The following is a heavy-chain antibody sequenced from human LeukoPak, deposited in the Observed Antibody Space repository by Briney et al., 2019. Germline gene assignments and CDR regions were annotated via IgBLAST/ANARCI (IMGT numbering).Heavy chain of an antibody. Sequence: ASVKVSCKASGYTFTNYLIHWVRQAPGQGLEWMGRINPNNGGPEYGQNFQGRVTMTRDTSISTVYMEVYSLTSDDTAVYYCARDLSSTANWELDFWGQGILVTVSS. J-gene: IGHJ4*02. CDR1: GYTFTNYL. CDR3: ARDLSSTANWELDF. CDR2: INPNNGGP. V-gene: IGHV1-2*06. D-gene: IGHD7-27*01.